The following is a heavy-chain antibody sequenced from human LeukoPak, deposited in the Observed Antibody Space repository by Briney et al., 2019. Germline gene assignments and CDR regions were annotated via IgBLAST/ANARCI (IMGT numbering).Heavy chain of an antibody. CDR1: GFTFRSSW. D-gene: IGHD5-12*01. Sequence: TGGSLRLSCAASGFTFRSSWMSWVRQAPGKGLEWVANINQDGRDKYYVGSVKGRFTVSRDNAKNSLYLQMNSLRAEDTAVFYCARLAHYSGYGPDAYDIWGQGTMVTVSS. V-gene: IGHV3-7*01. CDR2: INQDGRDK. J-gene: IGHJ3*02. CDR3: ARLAHYSGYGPDAYDI.